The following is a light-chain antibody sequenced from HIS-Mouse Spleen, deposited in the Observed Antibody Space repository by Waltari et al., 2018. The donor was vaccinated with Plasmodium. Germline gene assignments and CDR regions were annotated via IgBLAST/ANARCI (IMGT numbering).Light chain of an antibody. V-gene: IGLV2-11*01. CDR2: EVS. Sequence: QSALTQPRSVSGSPGQSVTISCTGTSSDVGGYNYVSWYQQHPGKAPKLMIYEVSKRPAGVPDRVSGSKSGNTASLTISWLQAEDEADYYCCSYAGSYTLVFGGGTKLTVL. J-gene: IGLJ3*02. CDR1: SSDVGGYNY. CDR3: CSYAGSYTLV.